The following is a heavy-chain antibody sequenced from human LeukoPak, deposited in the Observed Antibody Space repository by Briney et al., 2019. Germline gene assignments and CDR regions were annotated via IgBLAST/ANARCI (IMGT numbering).Heavy chain of an antibody. CDR2: IYSGSAT. V-gene: IGHV3-53*01. CDR3: ARTSGYPYNFDN. J-gene: IGHJ4*02. Sequence: PGGSLRLSCAASGFTVSRNYMTWVRQAPGKGLEWVSVIYSGSATYYADSVKGRFTISRDNSKNTLYLQMNSLRAEDTAVYYCARTSGYPYNFDNWGQGTLVTVSS. D-gene: IGHD3-22*01. CDR1: GFTVSRNY.